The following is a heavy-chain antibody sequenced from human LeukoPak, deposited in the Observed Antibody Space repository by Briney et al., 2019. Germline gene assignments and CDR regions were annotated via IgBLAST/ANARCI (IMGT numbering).Heavy chain of an antibody. D-gene: IGHD3-10*01. Sequence: SQTLSLTCAISGDSVSSNSAAWNWIRQSPSRGLEWLGRTYYRSKWYNDYAVSVKSRITITPDTSKNQFSLKVTSVTAADTAVYYCAREAITMVREEPFDYWGHGSLVTVSS. V-gene: IGHV6-1*01. CDR3: AREAITMVREEPFDY. J-gene: IGHJ4*01. CDR2: TYYRSKWYN. CDR1: GDSVSSNSAA.